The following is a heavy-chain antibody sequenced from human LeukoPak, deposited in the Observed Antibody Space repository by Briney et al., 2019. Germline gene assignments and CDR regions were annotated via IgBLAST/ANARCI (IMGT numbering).Heavy chain of an antibody. J-gene: IGHJ4*02. Sequence: ASVKVSCKASGYTFTGYYMHWVRQAPGQGLEWMGWINPNSGGTNYAQKFQGRVTMTRDTSISTAYMELSRLRSDDTAVYYRARGYSSGWYVDYWGQGTLVTVSS. CDR3: ARGYSSGWYVDY. CDR2: INPNSGGT. CDR1: GYTFTGYY. V-gene: IGHV1-2*02. D-gene: IGHD6-19*01.